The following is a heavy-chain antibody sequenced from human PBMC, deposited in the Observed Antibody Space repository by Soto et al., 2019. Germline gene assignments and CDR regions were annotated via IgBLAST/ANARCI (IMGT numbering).Heavy chain of an antibody. D-gene: IGHD6-19*01. CDR1: GFRFSGYG. Sequence: GGSLRLSCAASGFRFSGYGMHWVRQAPGKGLEWVSGISGSGGSTYYADSMKGRFTISRDNSKNTLYLQVNSLRAEDTAVYYCAQGFTVPGSFDQWGQGTLVTVSS. CDR3: AQGFTVPGSFDQ. J-gene: IGHJ4*02. V-gene: IGHV3-23*01. CDR2: ISGSGGST.